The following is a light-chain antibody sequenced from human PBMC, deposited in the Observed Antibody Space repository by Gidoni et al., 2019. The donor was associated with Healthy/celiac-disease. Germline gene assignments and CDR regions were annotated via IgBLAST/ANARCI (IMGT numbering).Light chain of an antibody. Sequence: SYVLTQPPSVSVAPGKKARITCGGNNIGSKSVHWYQQKPGQAPVLVIYYDSDRPSGIPERFSGSNSGITATLTISRVEAGDEADYYCQVWDSSSDHWVFGGGTKLTVL. V-gene: IGLV3-21*04. CDR2: YDS. CDR1: NIGSKS. J-gene: IGLJ3*02. CDR3: QVWDSSSDHWV.